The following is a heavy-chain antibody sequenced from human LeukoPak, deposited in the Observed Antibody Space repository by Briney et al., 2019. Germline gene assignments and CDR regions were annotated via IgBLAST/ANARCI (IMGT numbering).Heavy chain of an antibody. CDR3: ARVNGPNSGYYYTLDL. CDR1: GLTFRNYA. J-gene: IGHJ5*02. CDR2: IWYDGTEK. V-gene: IGHV3-33*01. D-gene: IGHD3-22*01. Sequence: PGGSLRLSCAASGLTFRNYAMHWVRQAPGGGLEWVAVIWYDGTEKYYAASVMGRSTISRDSSENTLYLQMNGLRTEDTGVYYCARVNGPNSGYYYTLDLWGQGTPVTVSS.